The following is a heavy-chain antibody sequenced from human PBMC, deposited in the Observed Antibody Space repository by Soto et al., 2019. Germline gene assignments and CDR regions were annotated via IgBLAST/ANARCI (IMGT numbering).Heavy chain of an antibody. J-gene: IGHJ4*01. CDR1: GGSISRGGYY. V-gene: IGHV4-31*03. D-gene: IGHD6-13*01. Sequence: QVQLQESGPGLVKPSQTLSLTCTVSGGSISRGGYYWSWIRQHPGKGLEWIGYIYYSGSTYYNSSLKSRVTISSDTSKNQFSLKLNFVTDADTAVYYCARAYSSWYWDYWGRGTLVTVSS. CDR2: IYYSGST. CDR3: ARAYSSWYWDY.